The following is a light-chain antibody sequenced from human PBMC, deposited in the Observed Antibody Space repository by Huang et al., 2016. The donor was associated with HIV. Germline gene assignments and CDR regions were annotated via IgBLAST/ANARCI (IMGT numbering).Light chain of an antibody. Sequence: EIVMTQSPATLSVSPGERATLPCRASQSVSSNLAWYQQKPGHAPRLLIYAASTRATGMPARCSGRESGTEFTLTISSLQSEDFAVYYCQQYNNWPRTFGQGTKVEIK. CDR2: AAS. V-gene: IGKV3-15*01. CDR3: QQYNNWPRT. CDR1: QSVSSN. J-gene: IGKJ1*01.